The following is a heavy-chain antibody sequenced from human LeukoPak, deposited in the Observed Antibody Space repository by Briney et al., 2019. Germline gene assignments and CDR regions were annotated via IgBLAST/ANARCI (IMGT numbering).Heavy chain of an antibody. V-gene: IGHV3-30*03. CDR1: GFTFSSYG. CDR2: ISYDGSNK. J-gene: IGHJ3*02. Sequence: PGRSLRLSCAASGFTFSSYGMHWVRQAPGKGLEWVAVISYDGSNKYYADSVKGRFTISRDNAKNSLYLQMNSLRAEDTAVYYCARVGLGITIFGVVKNAFEIWGQGTMVTVSS. D-gene: IGHD3-3*01. CDR3: ARVGLGITIFGVVKNAFEI.